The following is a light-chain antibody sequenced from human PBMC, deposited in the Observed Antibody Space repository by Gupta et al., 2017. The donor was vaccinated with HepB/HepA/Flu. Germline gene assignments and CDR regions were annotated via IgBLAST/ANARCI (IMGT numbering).Light chain of an antibody. V-gene: IGLV5-45*02. Sequence: QAVLTQPSSLSASPGASVSLTCTLRSGINVGAYNIYWFWQKPGSPPQYLLRYKSDSDKQRGSGVPSRFSGFKDGSANAGILLISGLQSEDKADYHCMIWHSHTCVFGGGTKLTVL. CDR3: MIWHSHTCV. J-gene: IGLJ3*02. CDR1: SGINVGAYN. CDR2: YKSDSDK.